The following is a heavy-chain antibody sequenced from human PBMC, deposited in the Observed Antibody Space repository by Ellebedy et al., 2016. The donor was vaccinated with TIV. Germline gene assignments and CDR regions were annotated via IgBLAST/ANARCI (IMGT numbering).Heavy chain of an antibody. CDR1: GYDFGGYF. Sequence: ASVKVSCXASGYDFGGYFIHWVRQASGQGLEWMAWINPNTGGTIFAQKFEDWVTVTRDTSVTTVYMELNSLTSNDTAVYYCARRSVTGMDVWGQGTAVTVSS. CDR2: INPNTGGT. CDR3: ARRSVTGMDV. J-gene: IGHJ6*02. V-gene: IGHV1-2*04. D-gene: IGHD2-15*01.